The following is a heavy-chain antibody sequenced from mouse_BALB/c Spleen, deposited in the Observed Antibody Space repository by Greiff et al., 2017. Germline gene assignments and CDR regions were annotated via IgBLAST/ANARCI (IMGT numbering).Heavy chain of an antibody. CDR3: ARGGSYYFDY. CDR2: IYPGGGYT. Sequence: QVQLKQSGAELVRPGTSVKISCKASGYTFTNYWLGWVKQRPGHGLEWIGDIYPGGGYTNYNQKFKGKATLTVDKSSSTAYMQLSSLTSEDSAVYYCARGGSYYFDYWGQGTTLTVSS. CDR1: GYTFTNYW. J-gene: IGHJ2*01. V-gene: IGHV1-63*01.